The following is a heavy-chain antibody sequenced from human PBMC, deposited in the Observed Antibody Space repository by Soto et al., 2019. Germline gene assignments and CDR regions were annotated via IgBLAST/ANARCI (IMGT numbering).Heavy chain of an antibody. Sequence: GGSLRLSCAASGFTFSDYYLSWIRQAPGKGLEWVSYISSSGSTKYYADSVKGRFTISRDNAKNSLYLQMNSLRAEDTAVYYCARDRSDIVVGVAATRRGAFDIWGQGTMVTVSS. CDR2: ISSSGSTK. V-gene: IGHV3-11*01. D-gene: IGHD2-15*01. J-gene: IGHJ3*02. CDR1: GFTFSDYY. CDR3: ARDRSDIVVGVAATRRGAFDI.